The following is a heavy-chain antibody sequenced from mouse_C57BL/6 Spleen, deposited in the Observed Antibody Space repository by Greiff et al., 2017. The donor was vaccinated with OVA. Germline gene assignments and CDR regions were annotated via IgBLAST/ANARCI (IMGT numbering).Heavy chain of an antibody. Sequence: EVKVVESGGGLVQSGRSLRLSCATSGFTFSDFYMEWVRQAPGKGLEWIAASRNKANDYTTEYSASVKGRFIVSRDTSQSILYLQMNALRAEDTAIYYCARASYGAMDYWGQGTSVTVSS. J-gene: IGHJ4*01. CDR3: ARASYGAMDY. CDR1: GFTFSDFY. CDR2: SRNKANDYTT. D-gene: IGHD1-1*01. V-gene: IGHV7-1*01.